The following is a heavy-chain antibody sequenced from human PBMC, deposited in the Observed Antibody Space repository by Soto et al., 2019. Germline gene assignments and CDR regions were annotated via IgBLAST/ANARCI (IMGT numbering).Heavy chain of an antibody. V-gene: IGHV1-46*01. D-gene: IGHD6-6*01. CDR2: INPSGGST. J-gene: IGHJ5*02. CDR1: GYTFTSYY. CDR3: ARDQRIAARFTDHNWFDP. Sequence: ASVKVSCKASGYTFTSYYMHWVRQAPGQGLEWMGIINPSGGSTSYAQKFQGRVTMTRDTSTSTVYMELSSLRSEDTAVYYCARDQRIAARFTDHNWFDPWGQGTLVTVS.